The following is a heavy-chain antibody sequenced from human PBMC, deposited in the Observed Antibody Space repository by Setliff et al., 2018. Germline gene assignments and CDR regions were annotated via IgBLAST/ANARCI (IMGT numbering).Heavy chain of an antibody. CDR3: ARQLGRGFWTFDV. V-gene: IGHV4-39*01. Sequence: SETLSLTCTVSGGSVSSGDYWWTWIRQPPGKGPEWIGSINAGGTTYSSPSLKSRIALSVDTSKNQFSLKMKSATAADAALYSCARQLGRGFWTFDVWGQGTMVTVSS. D-gene: IGHD3-3*01. CDR1: GGSVSSGDYW. CDR2: INAGGTT. J-gene: IGHJ3*01.